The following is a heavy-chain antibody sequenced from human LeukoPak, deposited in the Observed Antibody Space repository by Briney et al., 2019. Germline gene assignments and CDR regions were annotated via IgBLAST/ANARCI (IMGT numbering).Heavy chain of an antibody. Sequence: AGGSLRLSCAASGFTFSGYEMNWVRQAPGKGLEWVSYISSSGGTMYYADSVRGRFTISRDNAKNSLYLQMNSLRVEDTAVYYCARTLMVPSDYWGQGTLVTVSS. D-gene: IGHD3-10*01. J-gene: IGHJ4*02. V-gene: IGHV3-48*03. CDR2: ISSSGGTM. CDR3: ARTLMVPSDY. CDR1: GFTFSGYE.